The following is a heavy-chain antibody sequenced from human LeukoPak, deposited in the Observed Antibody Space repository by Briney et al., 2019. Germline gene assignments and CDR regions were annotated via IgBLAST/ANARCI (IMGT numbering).Heavy chain of an antibody. CDR2: IIPIFGTA. D-gene: IGHD3-22*01. CDR3: ARDHDVYYDSSGGKFDY. Sequence: ASVKVFCKASGGTFSSYAISWVRQAPGQGLEWMGGIIPIFGTANYAQKFQGRVTITADESTSTAYMELSSLRSEDTAVYYCARDHDVYYDSSGGKFDYWGQGTLVTVSS. CDR1: GGTFSSYA. V-gene: IGHV1-69*13. J-gene: IGHJ4*02.